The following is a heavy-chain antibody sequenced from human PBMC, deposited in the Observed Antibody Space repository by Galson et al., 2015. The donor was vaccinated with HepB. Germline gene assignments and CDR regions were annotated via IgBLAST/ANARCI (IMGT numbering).Heavy chain of an antibody. CDR1: GFTFGSYW. V-gene: IGHV3-7*03. D-gene: IGHD3-3*01. CDR2: IMRDGSEI. J-gene: IGHJ6*02. Sequence: SLRLSCAASGFTFGSYWVNWVRQAPGKGLEWVANIMRDGSEIQYADSVKGRFTISRDNAKNSLYLQMNSLRAEDTAVYYCARSIRSSGPDYYYHGMDVWGQGTTVTVSS. CDR3: ARSIRSSGPDYYYHGMDV.